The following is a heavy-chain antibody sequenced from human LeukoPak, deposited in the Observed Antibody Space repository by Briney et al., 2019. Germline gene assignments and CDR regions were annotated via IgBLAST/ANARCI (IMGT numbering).Heavy chain of an antibody. V-gene: IGHV4-4*09. CDR2: IYTSGST. CDR1: GGSISSYC. CDR3: ARRSSRQFDP. J-gene: IGHJ5*02. D-gene: IGHD6-6*01. Sequence: SETLSLTCTVSGGSISSYCWSWIRQPPGKGLEWIGYIYTSGSTNYNPSLKSRVTISVDTSKNQFSRKLSSVTAADTAVYYCARRSSRQFDPWGQGTLVTVSS.